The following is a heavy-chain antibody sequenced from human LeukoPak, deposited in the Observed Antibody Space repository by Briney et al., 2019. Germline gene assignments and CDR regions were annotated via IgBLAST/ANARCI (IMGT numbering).Heavy chain of an antibody. CDR2: IIPIFGTA. V-gene: IGHV1-69*05. J-gene: IGHJ3*02. CDR1: GGTFSSYA. CDR3: ALQRRDVVVVAAGKLDAFDI. D-gene: IGHD2-15*01. Sequence: STVNVSCKASGGTFSSYAISWVRQAPGQGLEWMGRIIPIFGTANYAQKFQGRVTITTDESTSTAYMELSSLRSEDTAVYYCALQRRDVVVVAAGKLDAFDIWGQGTMVTVSS.